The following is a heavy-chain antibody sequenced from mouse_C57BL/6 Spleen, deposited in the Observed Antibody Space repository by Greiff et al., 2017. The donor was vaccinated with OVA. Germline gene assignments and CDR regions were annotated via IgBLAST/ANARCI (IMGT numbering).Heavy chain of an antibody. V-gene: IGHV1-53*01. J-gene: IGHJ1*03. CDR1: GYTFTSYW. CDR2: INPSNGGT. D-gene: IGHD2-3*01. CDR3: ARYDGYYWYFDV. Sequence: VQLQQSGTELVKPGASVKLSCKASGYTFTSYWMHWVKQRPGQGLEWIGNINPSNGGTNYNEKFKSKATLTVDKSSSTAYMQLSSLTSEDSAVYYCARYDGYYWYFDVWGTGTTVTVSS.